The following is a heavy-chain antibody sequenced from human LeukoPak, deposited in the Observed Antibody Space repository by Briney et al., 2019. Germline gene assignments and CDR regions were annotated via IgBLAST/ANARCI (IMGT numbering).Heavy chain of an antibody. CDR2: ISYDGSNK. Sequence: PGGSLRLSCAASGFTFSSYGMHWVRQAPGKGLEWVAVISYDGSNKYYADSVKGRFTISRDNSKNTLYLQMNSLRAEDTAVYYCAKTWFGETPDYYGMDVWGQGTTVTVSS. J-gene: IGHJ6*02. CDR1: GFTFSSYG. CDR3: AKTWFGETPDYYGMDV. V-gene: IGHV3-30*18. D-gene: IGHD3-10*01.